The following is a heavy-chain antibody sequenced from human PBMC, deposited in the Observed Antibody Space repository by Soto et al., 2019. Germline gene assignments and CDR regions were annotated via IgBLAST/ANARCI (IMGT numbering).Heavy chain of an antibody. D-gene: IGHD6-19*01. V-gene: IGHV3-23*01. J-gene: IGHJ4*02. CDR2: ISGSGGST. CDR3: AKEQQWLGYFDY. Sequence: GGSLRLSCAASGFTFSNYAMSWVRQAPGKGLEWVSVISGSGGSTHYADSVKGRFTILRDNSKNTMYLQMNSLRGEDTAVYYCAKEQQWLGYFDYWGQGTQVTVSS. CDR1: GFTFSNYA.